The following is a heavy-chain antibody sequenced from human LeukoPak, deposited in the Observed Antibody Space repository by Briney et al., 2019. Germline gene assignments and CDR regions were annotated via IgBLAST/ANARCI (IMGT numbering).Heavy chain of an antibody. Sequence: SETLCLSCAVSGYSIRSAYNWGWTRQPQGRGLEWIGRIFHSGGTYYTPSLKTRVTMSVDTCKNQFCLNLSSGTAADTAVYYCARGPASINYGGQGTLVTVSS. CDR2: IFHSGGT. J-gene: IGHJ4*02. CDR1: GYSIRSAYN. V-gene: IGHV4-38-2*01. D-gene: IGHD2-2*02. CDR3: ARGPASINY.